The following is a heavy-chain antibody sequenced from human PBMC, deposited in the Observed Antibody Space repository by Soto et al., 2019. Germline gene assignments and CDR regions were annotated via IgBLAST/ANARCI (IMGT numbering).Heavy chain of an antibody. CDR2: IIPISGTT. CDR1: GGTFSTHA. Sequence: RASVKVSCKASGGTFSTHAIIWVRQAPGHGLEWMGGIIPISGTTYYTQKFQGRVAMTEDTSTDTAYMELSSLRSEDTAVYYCATAVRGYGDYYYFDYWGQGTLVTVSS. V-gene: IGHV1-69*06. J-gene: IGHJ4*02. CDR3: ATAVRGYGDYYYFDY. D-gene: IGHD4-17*01.